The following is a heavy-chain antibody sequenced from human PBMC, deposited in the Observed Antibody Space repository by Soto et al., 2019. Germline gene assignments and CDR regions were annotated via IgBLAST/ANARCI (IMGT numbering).Heavy chain of an antibody. J-gene: IGHJ4*02. V-gene: IGHV4-4*07. CDR2: LFPGRTT. CDR1: GDPITSYF. D-gene: IGHD3-10*01. Sequence: PSETLSLTCTVSGDPITSYFWSWIRQPAGKGLEWIGHLFPGRTTSLNTSLESRVSMSIDTSKNQFSLTLTSVTAADTAMYYCARTLSGFTYGSRQFYFDYWGQGSLVTVSS. CDR3: ARTLSGFTYGSRQFYFDY.